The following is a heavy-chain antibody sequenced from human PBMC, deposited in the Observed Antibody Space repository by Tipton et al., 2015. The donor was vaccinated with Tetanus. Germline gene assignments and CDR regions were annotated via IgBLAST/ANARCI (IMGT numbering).Heavy chain of an antibody. CDR1: GYNFANFW. CDR2: IYPGDSET. J-gene: IGHJ3*01. Sequence: QLVQSGAEVKKPGQSLEISCKGSGYNFANFWIGWVRQMPGRGLEWMGIIYPGDSETTKSPSFEGQVTISVDKSTSPAYLQRGRLQTSDTAMYYCARGGQEMATITGEFDVWGQGTMVTVSS. D-gene: IGHD5-24*01. V-gene: IGHV5-51*01. CDR3: ARGGQEMATITGEFDV.